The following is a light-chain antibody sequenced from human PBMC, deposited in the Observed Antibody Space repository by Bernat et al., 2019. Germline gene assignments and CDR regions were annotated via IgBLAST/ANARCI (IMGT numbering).Light chain of an antibody. CDR2: AAS. J-gene: IGKJ1*01. CDR3: QQYYTYPRT. CDR1: QGISTY. V-gene: IGKV1-8*01. Sequence: AIRMTQSPSSFSASTGDRVTITCRASQGISTYLAWYQLKPGKAPKLLIYAASTLQSGVPSRFSGSGSGTDVTLTISCLQSEDFATYYCQQYYTYPRTFGQGTKVEIK.